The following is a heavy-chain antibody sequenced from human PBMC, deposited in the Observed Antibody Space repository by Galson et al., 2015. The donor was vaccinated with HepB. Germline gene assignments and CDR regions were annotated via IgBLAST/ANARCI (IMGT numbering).Heavy chain of an antibody. CDR3: ARVFYGARQWLVRGVLGYFDY. D-gene: IGHD6-19*01. Sequence: SVKVSCKASGYTFTGYYMHWVRQAPGQGLEWMGWINPNSGGTNYAQKFQGRVTMTRDTSISTAYMELSRLRSDDTAVYYCARVFYGARQWLVRGVLGYFDYWGQGTLVTVSS. CDR2: INPNSGGT. V-gene: IGHV1-2*02. CDR1: GYTFTGYY. J-gene: IGHJ4*02.